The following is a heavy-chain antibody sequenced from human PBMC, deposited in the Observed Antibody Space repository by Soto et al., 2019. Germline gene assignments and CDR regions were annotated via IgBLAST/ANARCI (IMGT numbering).Heavy chain of an antibody. J-gene: IGHJ4*02. CDR2: ISYDGSNK. CDR3: ARGEPRIAAAKFDY. Sequence: QVQLVESGGGVVQPGRSLRLSCAASGFTFSSYAMHWVRQAPGKGLEWVAVISYDGSNKDYADSVKGRFTISRDNSKNALYLQMNSLRAEDTAVYYCARGEPRIAAAKFDYWGQGTMVTVSS. V-gene: IGHV3-30-3*01. CDR1: GFTFSSYA. D-gene: IGHD6-25*01.